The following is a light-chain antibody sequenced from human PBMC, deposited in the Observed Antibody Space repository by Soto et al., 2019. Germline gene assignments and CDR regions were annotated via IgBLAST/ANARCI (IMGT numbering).Light chain of an antibody. Sequence: SYELTQPPSVSVSPGQTASITCSGNELGNKYACWYQQKPGQSPVLVMYKDSERPSGIPERFSGSNSGNTATLTISGTQALDEADYYCQAWDTNTVIFGGGTKVTVL. CDR2: KDS. CDR3: QAWDTNTVI. V-gene: IGLV3-1*01. J-gene: IGLJ2*01. CDR1: ELGNKY.